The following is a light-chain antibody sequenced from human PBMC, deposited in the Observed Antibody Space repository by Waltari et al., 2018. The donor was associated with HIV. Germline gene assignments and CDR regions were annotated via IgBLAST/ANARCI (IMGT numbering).Light chain of an antibody. CDR2: LNSNGCH. J-gene: IGLJ2*01. Sequence: QLGLTQSPSASASLGASVKLTCTLSSGHTNYAIAWHQQRPEKGPRFLMRLNSNGCHTKGDGIPDRFSGSSSGAERYLTISSLQSEDETDYFCQTWGSGIVVFGGGTTLTVL. CDR3: QTWGSGIVV. V-gene: IGLV4-69*01. CDR1: SGHTNYA.